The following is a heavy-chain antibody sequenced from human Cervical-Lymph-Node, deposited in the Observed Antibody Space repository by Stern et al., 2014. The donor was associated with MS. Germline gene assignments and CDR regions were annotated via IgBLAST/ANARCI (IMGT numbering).Heavy chain of an antibody. CDR1: GFTFSTYG. J-gene: IGHJ4*02. D-gene: IGHD6-13*01. V-gene: IGHV3-30*18. CDR3: AKRIAAAGTHPGTFDY. Sequence: VQLVESGGGVVQPGRSLRLSCEASGFTFSTYGMHWVRQAPGQGLEWVAVTSSDGSNKYYADSVKGRFTVSRDNSKNTLYLQMNSLRAEDTAVYYCAKRIAAAGTHPGTFDYWGQGTLVTVSS. CDR2: TSSDGSNK.